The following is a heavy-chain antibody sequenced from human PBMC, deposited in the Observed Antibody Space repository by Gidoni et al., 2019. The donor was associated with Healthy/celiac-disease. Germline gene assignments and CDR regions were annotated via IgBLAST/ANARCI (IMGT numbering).Heavy chain of an antibody. V-gene: IGHV3-30*18. CDR1: GFPFSSYG. D-gene: IGHD5-18*01. J-gene: IGHJ5*02. CDR3: AKDPYSYGLNWFDP. CDR2: ISYDGSNK. Sequence: QVQLVESGGGVVQPGRSLRLSCAASGFPFSSYGMHWVRQAPGKGLEWVAVISYDGSNKYYADSVKGRFTISRDNSKNTLYLQMNSLRAEDTAVYYCAKDPYSYGLNWFDPWGQGTLVTVSS.